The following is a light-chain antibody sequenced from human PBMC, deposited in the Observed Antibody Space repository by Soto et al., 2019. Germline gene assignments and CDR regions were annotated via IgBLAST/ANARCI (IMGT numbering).Light chain of an antibody. J-gene: IGLJ1*01. V-gene: IGLV2-14*01. CDR1: SSDVGAYNS. CDR3: SSYTTSVTYV. Sequence: QSALTQPASVSGSPGQSITISCTGTSSDVGAYNSVSWYQQHPGKAPKLIIYDVSTRPSGISDRFSGSKSGNTASLTISGRQAEDESDYYCSSYTTSVTYVFGTGTKLTVL. CDR2: DVS.